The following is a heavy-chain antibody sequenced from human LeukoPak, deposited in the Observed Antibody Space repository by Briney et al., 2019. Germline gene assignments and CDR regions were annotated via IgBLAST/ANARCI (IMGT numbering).Heavy chain of an antibody. CDR1: GGSISSSSYY. Sequence: KPSETLSLTCTVSGGSISSSSYYWGWIRQPPGKGLEWIGSIYYSGSTYYNPSLKSRVTISVDTSKNQFSLKLSSVTAADTAVYYCARGPLLEWLLGRYYMDVWGKGTTVTVSS. CDR2: IYYSGST. D-gene: IGHD3-3*01. CDR3: ARGPLLEWLLGRYYMDV. J-gene: IGHJ6*03. V-gene: IGHV4-39*07.